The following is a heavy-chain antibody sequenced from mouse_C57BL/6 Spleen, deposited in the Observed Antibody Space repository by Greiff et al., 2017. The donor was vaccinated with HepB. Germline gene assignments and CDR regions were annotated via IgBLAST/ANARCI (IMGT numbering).Heavy chain of an antibody. V-gene: IGHV1-64*01. CDR3: ARGYGSSYVRYFDV. CDR1: GYTFTSYW. J-gene: IGHJ1*03. CDR2: IHPNSGST. D-gene: IGHD1-1*01. Sequence: QVQLQQPGAELVKPGASVKLSCKASGYTFTSYWMHWVKQRPGQGLEWIGMIHPNSGSTNYNEKFKSKATLTVDKSSSTAYMQLSSLTSEDSAVYYCARGYGSSYVRYFDVCGTGTTVTVSS.